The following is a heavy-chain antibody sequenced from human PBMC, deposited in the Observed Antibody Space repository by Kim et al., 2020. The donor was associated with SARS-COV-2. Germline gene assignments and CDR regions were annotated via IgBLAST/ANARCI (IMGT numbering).Heavy chain of an antibody. Sequence: YSDYAISMKSRIPINPDTSKNLFSLQLNSVTPEDTAVYYCVRYSGWFFFDNWGQGTRVTVSS. CDR3: VRYSGWFFFDN. D-gene: IGHD6-19*01. V-gene: IGHV6-1*01. CDR2: YS. J-gene: IGHJ4*02.